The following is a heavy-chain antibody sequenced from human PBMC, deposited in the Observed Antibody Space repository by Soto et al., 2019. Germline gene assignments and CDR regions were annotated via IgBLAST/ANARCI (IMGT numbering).Heavy chain of an antibody. CDR1: GGTFNSYA. CDR3: FPSLRDYGMDV. D-gene: IGHD3-9*01. V-gene: IGHV1-69*06. Sequence: SVKVSCKASGGTFNSYAISWVRQAPGQGLEWMGGIIPIFGTANYAQKFQGRVTITADKSTSTAYMDLSSLRAEDTAVYYCFPSLRDYGMDVWGQGTTVTVSS. J-gene: IGHJ6*02. CDR2: IIPIFGTA.